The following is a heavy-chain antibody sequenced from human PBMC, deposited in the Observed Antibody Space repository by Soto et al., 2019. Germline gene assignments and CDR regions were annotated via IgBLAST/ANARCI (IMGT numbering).Heavy chain of an antibody. V-gene: IGHV3-74*01. J-gene: IGHJ4*02. CDR1: GFTFSNYW. CDR3: VRDSHGDY. Sequence: EVQLVESGGGLVQPGGSLRLSCAGSGFTFSNYWMHWVRQAPGKGLEWVSRIDHDGPTDYADSVRGRCTISRDNAENTMNRQMNSLRPEDTSVYYCVRDSHGDYWGQGTLVTVSS. CDR2: IDHDGPT.